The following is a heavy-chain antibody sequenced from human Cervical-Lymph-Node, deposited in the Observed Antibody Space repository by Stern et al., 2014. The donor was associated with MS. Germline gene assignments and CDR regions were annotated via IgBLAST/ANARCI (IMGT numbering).Heavy chain of an antibody. D-gene: IGHD4-23*01. CDR1: GFTFSSYG. J-gene: IGHJ4*02. CDR2: IWYDGSNK. V-gene: IGHV3-33*01. Sequence: QVQLVQSGGGVVQPGRSLRLSCAASGFTFSSYGMHWVRQAPGKGLAWVAVIWYDGSNKFYADSVKGRFTISRDNSKNTLYLQMNSLRAEDTAVYYCARGHYGGINWGQGTLVTVS. CDR3: ARGHYGGIN.